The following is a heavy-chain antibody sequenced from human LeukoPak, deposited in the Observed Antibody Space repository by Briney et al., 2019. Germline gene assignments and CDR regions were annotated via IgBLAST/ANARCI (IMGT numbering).Heavy chain of an antibody. CDR1: GYTFTSYD. V-gene: IGHV1-8*02. D-gene: IGHD6-19*01. CDR3: ARGEGIAVAGDIDY. J-gene: IGHJ4*02. Sequence: ASVKVSCKASGYTFTSYDINWVRQATGQGLEWMGWMNPNSGNTSYAQKFQGRVTMTRNTSISTAYMELSSLRSEDTAVYYCARGEGIAVAGDIDYWGQGTLVTVSS. CDR2: MNPNSGNT.